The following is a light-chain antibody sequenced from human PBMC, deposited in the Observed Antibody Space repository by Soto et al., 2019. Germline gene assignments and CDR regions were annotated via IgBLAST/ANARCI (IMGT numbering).Light chain of an antibody. CDR3: MQALQTPAYT. CDR2: LGS. V-gene: IGKV2-28*01. J-gene: IGKJ2*01. CDR1: QSLLHSNGYNY. Sequence: DMVMTESPLSLLVTPGEPASISCRSSQSLLHSNGYNYLDWYLQKPGQSPQLLIYLGSNRASGVHDRFSGSGSGTDFTLKISRVEAEDVGVYHCMQALQTPAYTFGQGTKLEIK.